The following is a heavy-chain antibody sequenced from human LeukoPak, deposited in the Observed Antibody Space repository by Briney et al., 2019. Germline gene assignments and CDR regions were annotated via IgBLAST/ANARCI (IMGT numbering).Heavy chain of an antibody. CDR1: GYSISSDNY. J-gene: IGHJ5*02. CDR2: FYHSGST. V-gene: IGHV4-38-2*01. CDR3: AQRRTTNNWFDP. Sequence: SETLSLTCAVSGYSISSDNYWVWIRQPPGKGLEWIGNFYHSGSTYYNPSLKSRVTISLDTSKNQFSLKLSSVTAADTAVYYCAQRRTTNNWFDPWGQGTLVTVSS. D-gene: IGHD1-7*01.